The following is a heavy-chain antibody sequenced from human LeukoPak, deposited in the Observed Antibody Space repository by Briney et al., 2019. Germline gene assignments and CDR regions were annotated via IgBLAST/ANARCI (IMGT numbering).Heavy chain of an antibody. J-gene: IGHJ4*02. CDR3: ARPIGYCSSPSCWKPFDS. V-gene: IGHV3-74*01. CDR1: GFTFSSYW. CDR2: INSDGSST. Sequence: GGSLRLSSAASGFTFSSYWVHWVRQAPGKGLVWVSRINSDGSSTTYADSVKGRFTISRDNAKNTLYLQMNSLRAEDTAVYYCARPIGYCSSPSCWKPFDSWGQGTLVTVSS. D-gene: IGHD2-2*01.